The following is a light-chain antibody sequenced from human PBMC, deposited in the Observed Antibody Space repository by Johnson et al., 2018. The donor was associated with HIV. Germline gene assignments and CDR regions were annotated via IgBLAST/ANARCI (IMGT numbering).Light chain of an antibody. CDR3: GVRDTSLSASYA. J-gene: IGLJ1*01. V-gene: IGLV1-51*01. Sequence: QSVLTQPPSVSAAPGQTVTISCSVSSYNNGNNFVSWYQQVPGTAPKLLIYDTDKRPSGIPDRFSGSKSGTSATRAIRGLQTGAEADCYCGVRDTSLSASYAFGTGTNVSVL. CDR2: DTD. CDR1: SYNNGNNF.